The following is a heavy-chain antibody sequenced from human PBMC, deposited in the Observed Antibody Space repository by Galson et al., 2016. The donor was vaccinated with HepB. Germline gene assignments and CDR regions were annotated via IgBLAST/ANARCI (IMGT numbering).Heavy chain of an antibody. CDR3: ASNTYSYDKTGTHYVNFFHY. Sequence: SLRLSCAASDSSFSRYAMHWVRRSPDKGLEWVAVITFDGSNKYYVDSMKGRFSISRDNSKNTLYLEMNSLRTEDAAVYYCASNTYSYDKTGTHYVNFFHYWGQGTRVTVSS. CDR1: DSSFSRYA. D-gene: IGHD3-16*01. CDR2: ITFDGSNK. J-gene: IGHJ4*02. V-gene: IGHV3-30-3*01.